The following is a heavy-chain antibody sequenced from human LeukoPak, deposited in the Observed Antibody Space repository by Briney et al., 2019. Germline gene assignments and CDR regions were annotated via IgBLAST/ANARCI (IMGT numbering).Heavy chain of an antibody. CDR3: ARTVIRRIAADPDY. D-gene: IGHD6-13*01. V-gene: IGHV4-38-2*02. CDR2: IYHTGST. Sequence: SETLSLTCTVSGHSIINSYYWGWIRQPPGKGLEWIGSIYHTGSTYYNPSLKSRVTISIDTSKNQFSLKVSSVTAADTAVYYCARTVIRRIAADPDYWGQGILVTVSS. J-gene: IGHJ4*02. CDR1: GHSIINSYY.